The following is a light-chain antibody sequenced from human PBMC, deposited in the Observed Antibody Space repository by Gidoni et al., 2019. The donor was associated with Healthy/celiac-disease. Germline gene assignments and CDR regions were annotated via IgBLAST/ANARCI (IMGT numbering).Light chain of an antibody. CDR1: QSVSSY. Sequence: EIVLTQSPATLSLSPGERATLSCRASQSVSSYLAWYQQKPCQAPRLLIYDASNRATGIPARFSGRGSGTDFTLTISSLEPEDFAVYYCQQRSNWPPSFGQRTRLEIK. CDR3: QQRSNWPPS. V-gene: IGKV3-11*01. CDR2: DAS. J-gene: IGKJ5*01.